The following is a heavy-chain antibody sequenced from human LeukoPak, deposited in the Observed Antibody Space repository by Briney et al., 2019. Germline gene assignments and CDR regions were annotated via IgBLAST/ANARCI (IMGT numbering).Heavy chain of an antibody. CDR1: GYSFTNYW. CDR3: ARRFCSSTSCFMGDY. J-gene: IGHJ4*02. V-gene: IGHV5-51*01. Sequence: GESLKISCKGSGYSFTNYWIGWVRQMPGKGLEWMGIIYPGDSDTRYSPSFQGQVTISADKSIKTAYLQWSSLKASDTAIYYCARRFCSSTSCFMGDYWGQGTLVTVSS. D-gene: IGHD2-2*01. CDR2: IYPGDSDT.